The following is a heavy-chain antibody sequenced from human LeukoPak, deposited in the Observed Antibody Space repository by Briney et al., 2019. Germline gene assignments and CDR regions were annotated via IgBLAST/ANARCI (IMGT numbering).Heavy chain of an antibody. D-gene: IGHD5-12*01. CDR3: AEDRALVASRGYDT. J-gene: IGHJ4*02. CDR2: LSGSSGTI. CDR1: GFTFSNYA. V-gene: IGHV3-23*01. Sequence: GGSLRLSCAVSGFTFSNYAMTWVRQPPGKGLEWVSSLSGSSGTIYHADSVKGRFTISRDNSKATLYLQMNSLRAEDTAVYYCAEDRALVASRGYDTWGQGTLVIVSS.